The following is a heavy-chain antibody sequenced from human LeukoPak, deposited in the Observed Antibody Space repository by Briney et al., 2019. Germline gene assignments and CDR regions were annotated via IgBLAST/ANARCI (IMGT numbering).Heavy chain of an antibody. CDR3: ATHLVMITFGGVIVDYFDY. CDR1: RFTFSNYW. D-gene: IGHD3-16*02. V-gene: IGHV3-7*01. CDR2: INQDGSGR. Sequence: GGSLRLSCAASRFTFSNYWMSWVRQAPGKGLEWVANINQDGSGRYYVDSVKGRFTISRDNAKNSLYLQMNGLRAEDTAVYYCATHLVMITFGGVIVDYFDYWGQGTLVTVSS. J-gene: IGHJ4*02.